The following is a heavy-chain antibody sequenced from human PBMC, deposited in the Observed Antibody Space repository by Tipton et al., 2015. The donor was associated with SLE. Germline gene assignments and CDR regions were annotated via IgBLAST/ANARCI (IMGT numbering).Heavy chain of an antibody. V-gene: IGHV4-34*01. J-gene: IGHJ4*02. CDR3: ARQRYCSSTSCYTGAYYFDY. CDR2: INHSGST. Sequence: TLSLTCAVYGGSFSGYYWSWIRQPPGKGLEWIGEINHSGSTNYNPPLKSRVTISVDRSKNQFSLKLSSVTAADTAVYYCARQRYCSSTSCYTGAYYFDYWGQGTLVTVSS. D-gene: IGHD2-2*02. CDR1: GGSFSGYY.